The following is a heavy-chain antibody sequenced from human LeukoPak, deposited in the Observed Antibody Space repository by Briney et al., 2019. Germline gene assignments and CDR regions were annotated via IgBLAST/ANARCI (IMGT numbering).Heavy chain of an antibody. D-gene: IGHD6-13*01. Sequence: GGSLRLSCAASGFTFSSYAMHWVRQAPGKGLEWVAVISYDGSNKYYADSVKGRFTISRDNSKNTLYLQMNSLRAEDTAVYYCARDGYSSSWALDYYYYYMDVWGKGTTVTVS. CDR2: ISYDGSNK. CDR1: GFTFSSYA. J-gene: IGHJ6*03. V-gene: IGHV3-30*01. CDR3: ARDGYSSSWALDYYYYYMDV.